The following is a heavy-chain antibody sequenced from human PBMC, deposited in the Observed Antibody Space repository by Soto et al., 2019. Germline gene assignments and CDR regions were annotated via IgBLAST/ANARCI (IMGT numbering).Heavy chain of an antibody. D-gene: IGHD3-22*01. Sequence: ASVKVSCKASGYTFTSYAMHWVRQAPGQRLEWMGWINAGNGNTKYSQKFQGRVTITADESTSTAYMELSSLRSEDTAVYYCARDPGMYYYDSSGYDFDYWGQGTLVNSPQ. CDR3: ARDPGMYYYDSSGYDFDY. CDR1: GYTFTSYA. CDR2: INAGNGNT. J-gene: IGHJ4*02. V-gene: IGHV1-3*01.